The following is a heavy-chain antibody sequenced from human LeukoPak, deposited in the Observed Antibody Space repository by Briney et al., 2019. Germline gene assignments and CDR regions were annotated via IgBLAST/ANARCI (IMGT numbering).Heavy chain of an antibody. Sequence: PSETLSLTCAVYGGSFSGYYWSWIRQPPGKGLEWIGEINHSGSTNYNPSLKSRVTISVDTSKNQFSLKLSSVTAADTAVYYCARGRGNKDWGQGTLVTVSS. V-gene: IGHV4-34*01. CDR1: GGSFSGYY. CDR3: ARGRGNKD. J-gene: IGHJ4*02. D-gene: IGHD5-18*01. CDR2: INHSGST.